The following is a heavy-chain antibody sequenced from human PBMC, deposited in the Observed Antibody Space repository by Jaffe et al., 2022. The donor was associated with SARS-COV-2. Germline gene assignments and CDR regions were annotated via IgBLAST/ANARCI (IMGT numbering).Heavy chain of an antibody. D-gene: IGHD3-3*01. CDR3: ARGELRFLEWLSYYYYYGMDV. CDR2: IWYDGSNK. CDR1: GFTFSSYG. Sequence: QVQLVESGGGVVQPGRSLRLSCAASGFTFSSYGMHWVRQAPGKGLEWVAVIWYDGSNKYYADSVKGRFTISRDNSKNTLYLQMNSLRAEDTAVYYCARGELRFLEWLSYYYYYGMDVWGQGTTVTVSS. J-gene: IGHJ6*02. V-gene: IGHV3-33*01.